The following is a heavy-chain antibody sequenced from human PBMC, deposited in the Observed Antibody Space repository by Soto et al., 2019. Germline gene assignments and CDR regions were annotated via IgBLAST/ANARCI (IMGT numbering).Heavy chain of an antibody. CDR3: ARGVEELEYYYDSDMDV. V-gene: IGHV3-66*01. J-gene: IGHJ6*03. CDR2: IYSGGSK. CDR1: GFTGRSRY. Sequence: SGFTGRSRYMGWVRQATKKGLEWVSVIYSGGSKYYAASVKGRFTISRDNSKNTLYLQMNSLRAEDTAVYYCARGVEELEYYYDSDMDVWGKGTTV. D-gene: IGHD1-1*01.